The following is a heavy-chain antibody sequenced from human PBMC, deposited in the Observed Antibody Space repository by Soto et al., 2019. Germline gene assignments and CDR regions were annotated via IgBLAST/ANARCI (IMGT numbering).Heavy chain of an antibody. CDR1: GFTFSIYA. CDR2: ISYDGARK. Sequence: QVQLVESGGGVVQPGRSLRLSCAASGFTFSIYAMHWVRQAPGKGLEWVAVISYDGARKAYANSVKGRFTISRDTSKNTLYLQMNSVRVEDTAAYYCSRGDREDTAVVIGARAGEYGMDVWGRGTTVTVSS. CDR3: SRGDREDTAVVIGARAGEYGMDV. V-gene: IGHV3-30-3*01. J-gene: IGHJ6*02. D-gene: IGHD2-15*01.